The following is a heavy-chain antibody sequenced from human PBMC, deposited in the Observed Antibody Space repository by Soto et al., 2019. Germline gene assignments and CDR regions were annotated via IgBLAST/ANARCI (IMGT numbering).Heavy chain of an antibody. CDR1: GGSVSSGGYY. Sequence: TLSIACTVSGGSVSSGGYYWSWIRQHPGKGLEWIGYIYYSGSTYYNPSLKSRVTISVDTSKNQFSLKLSSVTAADTAVYYCGGAGYSGYDSAFDIWGQRTMVTVSS. CDR3: GGAGYSGYDSAFDI. J-gene: IGHJ3*02. CDR2: IYYSGST. V-gene: IGHV4-31*03. D-gene: IGHD5-12*01.